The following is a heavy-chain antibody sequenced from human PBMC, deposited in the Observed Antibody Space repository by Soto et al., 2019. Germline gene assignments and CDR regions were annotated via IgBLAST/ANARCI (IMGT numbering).Heavy chain of an antibody. Sequence: ASVKVSCKASGGTFSSYAISWGRQAPGQGLEWMGGIIPIFGTANYAHKFQVRVTITADESPSTAYMELSSLRSEDTAVYYCARDKGPTGNRITMIVGLDYWAQGTLVPVSS. CDR3: ARDKGPTGNRITMIVGLDY. CDR1: GGTFSSYA. CDR2: IIPIFGTA. V-gene: IGHV1-69*13. D-gene: IGHD3-22*01. J-gene: IGHJ4*02.